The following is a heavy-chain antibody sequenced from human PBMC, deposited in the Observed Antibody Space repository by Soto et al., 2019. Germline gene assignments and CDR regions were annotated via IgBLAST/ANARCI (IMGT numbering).Heavy chain of an antibody. D-gene: IGHD3-3*01. V-gene: IGHV4-39*01. CDR1: GGSISSTDYY. J-gene: IGHJ5*02. CDR3: ARQRSGYYRNNWFDP. Sequence: QLQLQESGPGLVKPSETLSLTCSVSGGSISSTDYYWGWIRQPPGKGLEWIGNIYYSGSTYYKPSLKSRVTIPVDTSKNQFSLKLSSVTAADTAVYYCARQRSGYYRNNWFDPWGQGTLVTVSS. CDR2: IYYSGST.